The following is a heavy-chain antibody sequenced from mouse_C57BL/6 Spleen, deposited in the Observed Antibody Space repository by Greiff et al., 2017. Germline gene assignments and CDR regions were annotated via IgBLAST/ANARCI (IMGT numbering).Heavy chain of an antibody. D-gene: IGHD4-1*02. J-gene: IGHJ3*01. V-gene: IGHV5-9*01. CDR3: ARGSNWGAWFAY. CDR2: ISGGGGNT. Sequence: EVKLVESGEGLVKPGGSLKLSCAASGFTFSSYTMPWVRQTPEKRLEWVATISGGGGNTYYPDSVKGRFTISRDNAKNTLYLQLSSLRSEDTALYYCARGSNWGAWFAYWGQGTLVTVSA. CDR1: GFTFSSYT.